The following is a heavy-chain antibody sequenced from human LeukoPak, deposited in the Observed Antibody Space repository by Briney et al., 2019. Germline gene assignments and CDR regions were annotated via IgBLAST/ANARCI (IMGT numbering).Heavy chain of an antibody. CDR3: AREEFHYYDSSGYYPYYFDY. Sequence: SETLSLTCTVSGGSISSYYWSWIRQPPGKGLEWIGYIYYSGSTNYNPSLKSRVTISVDTSKNQFSLKLSSVTAADTAVYYCAREEFHYYDSSGYYPYYFDYWGQGTLVTVSS. CDR1: GGSISSYY. V-gene: IGHV4-59*12. CDR2: IYYSGST. D-gene: IGHD3-22*01. J-gene: IGHJ4*02.